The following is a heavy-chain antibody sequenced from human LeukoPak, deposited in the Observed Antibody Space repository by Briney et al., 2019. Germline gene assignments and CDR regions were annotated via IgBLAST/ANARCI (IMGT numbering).Heavy chain of an antibody. J-gene: IGHJ4*02. V-gene: IGHV3-33*08. CDR2: IWYDGSNK. Sequence: GGSLKLSCTASGFTFGDYAVSWVRQAPGKGLEWVAVIWYDGSNKYYADSVKGRFTISRDNSKNTLYLQMNSLRAEDTAVYYCARLGTCPDIVATSPLDYWGQGTLVTVSS. D-gene: IGHD5-12*01. CDR3: ARLGTCPDIVATSPLDY. CDR1: GFTFGDYA.